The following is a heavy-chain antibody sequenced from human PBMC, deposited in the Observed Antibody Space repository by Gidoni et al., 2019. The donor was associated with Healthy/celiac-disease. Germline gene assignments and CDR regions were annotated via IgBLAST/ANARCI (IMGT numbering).Heavy chain of an antibody. CDR3: ARETDSSGWYLSNSWYFDL. CDR2: ISSSSSYI. V-gene: IGHV3-21*01. D-gene: IGHD6-19*01. CDR1: GFTFLSYS. Sequence: EVQLVESGGGLVKPGGSLRLPWAASGFTFLSYSMNWVRQAPGKGLEWVSSISSSSSYIYYADSVKGRFTISRDNAKNSLYLQMNSLRAEDTAVYYCARETDSSGWYLSNSWYFDLWGRGTLVTVSS. J-gene: IGHJ2*01.